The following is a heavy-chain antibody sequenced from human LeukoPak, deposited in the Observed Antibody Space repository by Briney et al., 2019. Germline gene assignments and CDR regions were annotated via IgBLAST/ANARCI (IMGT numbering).Heavy chain of an antibody. CDR2: ISSSGSTI. V-gene: IGHV3-11*01. Sequence: PGGSLRLSCAASGFTFSDYYMSWIRQAPGKGLEWVSYISSSGSTIYYADSVKGRFTISRDNAKNSLYLQMNSLRAEDTAVYYCARGGVTYYDYVWGSSYGMDVWGQGTTVTVSS. D-gene: IGHD3-16*01. CDR3: ARGGVTYYDYVWGSSYGMDV. CDR1: GFTFSDYY. J-gene: IGHJ6*02.